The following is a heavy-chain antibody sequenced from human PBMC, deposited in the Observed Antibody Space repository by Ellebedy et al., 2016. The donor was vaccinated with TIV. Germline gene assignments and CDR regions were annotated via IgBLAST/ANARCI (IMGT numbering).Heavy chain of an antibody. CDR1: GFSVTNNY. Sequence: GESLKISCAASGFSVTNNYMSWIRQAPGKGLEFVAYISSSSGTIYYGDSVKGRFTISRDNAQNSLFLQMNSLGAEDTAVYYCARDRANWGSRDFDFWGQGTLVTVSS. V-gene: IGHV3-11*01. CDR3: ARDRANWGSRDFDF. J-gene: IGHJ4*02. CDR2: ISSSSGTI. D-gene: IGHD7-27*01.